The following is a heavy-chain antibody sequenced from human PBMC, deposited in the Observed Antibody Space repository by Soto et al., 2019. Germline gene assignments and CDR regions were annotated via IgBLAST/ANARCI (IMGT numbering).Heavy chain of an antibody. Sequence: QVQLVESGGGVVQPGKSLRLSCAASGFTFSSYGMHWVRQAPGKGLEWVAVIWYDGSNKYYADSVKGRFTISRDNSKNTLYLQMNSLRAEDTAVYYCARDLYYGSGSYDAFDIWGQGTMVTVSS. CDR2: IWYDGSNK. D-gene: IGHD3-10*01. V-gene: IGHV3-33*01. CDR1: GFTFSSYG. CDR3: ARDLYYGSGSYDAFDI. J-gene: IGHJ3*02.